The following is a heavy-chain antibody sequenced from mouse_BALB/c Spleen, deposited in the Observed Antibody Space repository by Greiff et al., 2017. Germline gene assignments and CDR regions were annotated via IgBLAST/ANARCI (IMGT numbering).Heavy chain of an antibody. CDR2: ISSGGST. D-gene: IGHD2-3*01. CDR3: ARMDDGYYRFAY. V-gene: IGHV5-6-5*01. J-gene: IGHJ3*01. Sequence: EVKLVESGGGLVKPGGSLKLSCAAFGFTFSSYAMSWVRQTPEKRLEWVASISSGGSTYYPDSVKGRFTISRDNARNILYLQMSSLRSEDTAMYYCARMDDGYYRFAYWGQGTLVTVSA. CDR1: GFTFSSYA.